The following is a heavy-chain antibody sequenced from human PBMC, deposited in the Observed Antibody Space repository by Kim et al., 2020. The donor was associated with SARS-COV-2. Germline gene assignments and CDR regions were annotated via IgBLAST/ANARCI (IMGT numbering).Heavy chain of an antibody. J-gene: IGHJ6*02. V-gene: IGHV3-21*06. D-gene: IGHD2-15*01. CDR1: GFTFSTYG. CDR3: AREVLASTYAMDV. CDR2: IGSSSSDI. Sequence: GGSLRLSCGASGFTFSTYGMNWVRQAPGKGLEWVSSIGSSSSDIYYADSVKGRFTISRDNARNSLYLQMHSLRAEDTAVYYFAREVLASTYAMDVWGQGT.